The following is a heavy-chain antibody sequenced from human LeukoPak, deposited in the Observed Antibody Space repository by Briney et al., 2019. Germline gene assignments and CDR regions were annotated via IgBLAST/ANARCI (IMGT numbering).Heavy chain of an antibody. V-gene: IGHV1-3*01. CDR1: EHTFTDYA. J-gene: IGHJ4*02. CDR3: ARGRWSATTASYYLDF. Sequence: ASVTVSCKASEHTFTDYAINWVRQAPGQRLEWMGWINAGNGNTRYSQRFQGRVTITRDTSASTAYMELSSLTSEDTAVYYCARGRWSATTASYYLDFWGQGTLVTVSS. D-gene: IGHD5-24*01. CDR2: INAGNGNT.